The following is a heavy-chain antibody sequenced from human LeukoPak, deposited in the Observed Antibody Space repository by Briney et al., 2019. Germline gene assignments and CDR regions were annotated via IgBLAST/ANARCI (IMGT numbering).Heavy chain of an antibody. CDR1: GGSISSYY. CDR3: ARGLYVVPAASGIAEYWFDP. J-gene: IGHJ5*02. Sequence: SETLSLTCTVSGGSISSYYWSWIRQPPGKGLEWIGYIYSCGSTNYNPSLKSRVTISVDTSKNQFSLKLSSVTAADTAVYYCARGLYVVPAASGIAEYWFDPWGQGTLVTVSS. V-gene: IGHV4-59*01. CDR2: IYSCGST. D-gene: IGHD2-2*01.